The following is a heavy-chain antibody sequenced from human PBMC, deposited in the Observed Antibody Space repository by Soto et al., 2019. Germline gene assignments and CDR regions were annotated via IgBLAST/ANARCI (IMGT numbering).Heavy chain of an antibody. Sequence: KPSDTLSLTCTVSGGYVSSGGFYGIWIRHPPGKGLEWIGCIYYSGSTNYNPSLKSRLTISVDTSKNQFSLMLSSVTGADTAVYYCARERRNYYDYYGMDVWGQGTTVTVSS. CDR2: IYYSGST. CDR1: GGYVSSGGFY. D-gene: IGHD1-1*01. J-gene: IGHJ6*02. V-gene: IGHV4-61*08. CDR3: ARERRNYYDYYGMDV.